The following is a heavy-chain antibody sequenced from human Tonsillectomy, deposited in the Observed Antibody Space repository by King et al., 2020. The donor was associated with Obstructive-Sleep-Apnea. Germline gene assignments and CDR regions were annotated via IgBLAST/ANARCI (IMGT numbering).Heavy chain of an antibody. CDR3: ARVGYYQEWFDP. V-gene: IGHV4-30-4*01. CDR1: GCSLSSGDYY. Sequence: VQLQESCPGLVTPSQTLSLTRTVSGCSLSSGDYYWSWIRQPPGKGLEWVGYLYYSGRPYYNPSLKSRVTISVETSKTQFSLKLSSVTAPDTAVYYCARVGYYQEWFDPWGQGTLVTVSS. J-gene: IGHJ5*02. D-gene: IGHD3-22*01. CDR2: LYYSGRP.